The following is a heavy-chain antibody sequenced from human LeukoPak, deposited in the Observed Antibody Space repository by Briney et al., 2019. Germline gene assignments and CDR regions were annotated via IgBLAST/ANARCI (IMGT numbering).Heavy chain of an antibody. J-gene: IGHJ5*02. CDR2: IYSGGST. Sequence: GGSLRLSCAASGFTFSSFWMGWVRQAPGKGLEWVSVIYSGGSTYYADSVKGRFTISRHNSKNTLYLQMNSLRAEDTAVYYCARSPLSYCSGGSCYDNWFDPWGQGTLVTVSS. CDR1: GFTFSSFW. D-gene: IGHD2-15*01. V-gene: IGHV3-53*04. CDR3: ARSPLSYCSGGSCYDNWFDP.